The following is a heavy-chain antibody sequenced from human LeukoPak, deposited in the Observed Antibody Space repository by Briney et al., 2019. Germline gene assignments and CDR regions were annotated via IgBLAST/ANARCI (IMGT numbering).Heavy chain of an antibody. D-gene: IGHD3-3*01. Sequence: PSETLSLTCTVSGGSLSSYYWSWVREPPGKGLEGIGDIYYSGSTNYNPSLKSRVTISVDTSKNQFSLKLSSVTAADTAVYYCARDFLEWLSRKDAFDIWGQGTMVTVSS. CDR3: ARDFLEWLSRKDAFDI. J-gene: IGHJ3*02. V-gene: IGHV4-59*12. CDR1: GGSLSSYY. CDR2: IYYSGST.